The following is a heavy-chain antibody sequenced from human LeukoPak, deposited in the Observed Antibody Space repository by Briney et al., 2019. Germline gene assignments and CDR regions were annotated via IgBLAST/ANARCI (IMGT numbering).Heavy chain of an antibody. CDR2: ISNSGSPI. D-gene: IGHD1/OR15-1a*01. J-gene: IGHJ4*02. Sequence: GGSLRLSCAASGFTFSTYGMNWVRQAPGKGLEWVSYISNSGSPIYYADSVKGRFTISRDNAKNSLYLQMNSLRAEDTAVYYCAREAFSENILDYWGQGTLVTVSS. CDR1: GFTFSTYG. V-gene: IGHV3-48*03. CDR3: AREAFSENILDY.